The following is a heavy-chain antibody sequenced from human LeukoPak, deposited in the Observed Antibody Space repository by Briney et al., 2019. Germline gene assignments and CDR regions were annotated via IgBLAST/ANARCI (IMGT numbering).Heavy chain of an antibody. V-gene: IGHV3-23*01. CDR1: GFTFSCYA. J-gene: IGHJ4*02. Sequence: GGSLRLSCAASGFTFSCYAMSWVRKAPGKGLEWVLVISGSGARTYYADSVKGRFTVSRDNSKNTVYLQMNSLRAEDRAVYYCAKEQTSSGFFDYWGQGTLVTVSS. CDR2: ISGSGART. CDR3: AKEQTSSGFFDY. D-gene: IGHD3-10*01.